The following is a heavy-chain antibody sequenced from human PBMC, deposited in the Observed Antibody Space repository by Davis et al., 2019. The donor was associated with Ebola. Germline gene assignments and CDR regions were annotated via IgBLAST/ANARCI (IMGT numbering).Heavy chain of an antibody. CDR3: ARRLGVSMDTRHDY. V-gene: IGHV1-24*01. J-gene: IGHJ4*02. Sequence: ASVKVSCKVSGYSLTELSIHWVRQAPGKGLEWMGYFDPEDGEALYAQKFQGRVTMTRNTSISTAYMELSSLRSEDTAVYYCARRLGVSMDTRHDYWGQGTLVTVSS. CDR2: FDPEDGEA. D-gene: IGHD5-18*01. CDR1: GYSLTELS.